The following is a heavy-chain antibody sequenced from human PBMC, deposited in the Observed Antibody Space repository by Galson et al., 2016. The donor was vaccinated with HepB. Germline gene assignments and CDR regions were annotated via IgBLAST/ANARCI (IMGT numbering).Heavy chain of an antibody. Sequence: SLRLSCAASGFPFSDAWMSWVRQAPGKGLEWVGRFKSKTDGGTTDYAAPVKGRITISRDDSKSTLYLQMNSLKTEDTAVYYCAAAGHFNFLTGLDYWGQGTQVTVSS. CDR2: FKSKTDGGTT. CDR1: GFPFSDAW. D-gene: IGHD3/OR15-3a*01. V-gene: IGHV3-15*01. CDR3: AAAGHFNFLTGLDY. J-gene: IGHJ4*02.